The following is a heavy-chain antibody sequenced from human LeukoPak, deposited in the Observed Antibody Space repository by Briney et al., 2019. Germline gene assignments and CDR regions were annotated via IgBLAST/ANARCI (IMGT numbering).Heavy chain of an antibody. CDR1: GGSISSYY. CDR3: ARLQGDYSFGY. J-gene: IGHJ4*02. D-gene: IGHD4-11*01. CDR2: INTSGST. V-gene: IGHV4-4*07. Sequence: SEALSLTCTVSGGSISSYYWSWIRQPAGKGLEWIGRINTSGSTSYNPSLKSRVTISEDTSKNQFSLKLRSVTAADTAVYYCARLQGDYSFGYWGQGTLVAVSS.